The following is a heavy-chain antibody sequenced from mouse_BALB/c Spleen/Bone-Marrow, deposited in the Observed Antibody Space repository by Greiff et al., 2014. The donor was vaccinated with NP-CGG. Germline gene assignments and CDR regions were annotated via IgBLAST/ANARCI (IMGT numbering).Heavy chain of an antibody. Sequence: DVLLVQSGGGLVQPGGSRKVSCAASGFTFSSFGMHWVRQTPEKGLEWIANISSGSGTIFYEDKVKGRFTVSRDNPKNTLFLQMTSLRSEATALYYCTRGGNWAAFDYRGQGTTLTVSS. CDR2: ISSGSGTI. CDR3: TRGGNWAAFDY. V-gene: IGHV5-17*02. CDR1: GFTFSSFG. J-gene: IGHJ2*01.